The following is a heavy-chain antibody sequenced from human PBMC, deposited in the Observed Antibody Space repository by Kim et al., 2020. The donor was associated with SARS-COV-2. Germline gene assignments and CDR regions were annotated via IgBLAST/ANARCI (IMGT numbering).Heavy chain of an antibody. J-gene: IGHJ4*02. CDR3: ARISGFLEWLTLRPGTDFDF. CDR2: IYYSGST. Sequence: SETLSLTCTVSGGSISSSSYYWGWIRQPPGKGLEWIGSIYYSGSTYYNPSLKSRVTISVDTSKNQFSLKLSSVTAADTAVYYCARISGFLEWLTLRPGTDFDFWGQGTLVTVSS. V-gene: IGHV4-39*01. D-gene: IGHD3-3*01. CDR1: GGSISSSSYY.